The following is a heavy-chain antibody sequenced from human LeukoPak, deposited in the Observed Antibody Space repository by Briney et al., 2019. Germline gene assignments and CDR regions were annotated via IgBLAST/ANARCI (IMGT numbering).Heavy chain of an antibody. CDR3: ARVPYCSGGSCLLRGYYFDF. CDR1: GGTFSSYA. J-gene: IGHJ4*02. CDR2: IIPIFGTA. Sequence: SVKVSCKASGGTFSSYAISWVRQAPGQGLEWMGGIIPIFGTAYYAQKFQGRVTITADESTSTAYMELSSLRSEDTAVYYCARVPYCSGGSCLLRGYYFDFWGQGTLVTVSS. V-gene: IGHV1-69*01. D-gene: IGHD2-15*01.